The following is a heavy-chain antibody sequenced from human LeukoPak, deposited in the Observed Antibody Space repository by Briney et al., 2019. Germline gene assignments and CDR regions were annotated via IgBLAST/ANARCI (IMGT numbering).Heavy chain of an antibody. CDR3: AREDGGG. V-gene: IGHV3-48*04. CDR2: ISSGSFTM. Sequence: GGSLRLFCAASGFTFSYYGMNWVRQAPGKGLEWVSYISSGSFTMFYADSVKARFTISRNDAKNSLYLQMNSLTAEDTAVYFCAREDGGGWGHGTLVTVAS. J-gene: IGHJ4*01. CDR1: GFTFSYYG.